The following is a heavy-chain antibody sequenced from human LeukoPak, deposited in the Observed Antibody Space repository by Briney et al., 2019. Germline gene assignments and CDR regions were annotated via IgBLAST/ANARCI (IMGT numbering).Heavy chain of an antibody. CDR2: INPNSGGT. V-gene: IGHV1-2*02. Sequence: GASVEVSCKASGYTFTGYYMHLVRQAPGQGLEWMGWINPNSGGTNYAQKFQGRVTMTRDTSISTAYMELSRLRSDDTAVYYCARGYCSGGTCYLVENWLDPWGQGTLVTVSS. CDR3: ARGYCSGGTCYLVENWLDP. J-gene: IGHJ5*02. D-gene: IGHD2-15*01. CDR1: GYTFTGYY.